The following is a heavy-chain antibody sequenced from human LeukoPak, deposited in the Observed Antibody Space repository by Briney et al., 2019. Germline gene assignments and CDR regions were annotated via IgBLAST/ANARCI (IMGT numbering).Heavy chain of an antibody. D-gene: IGHD5-12*01. CDR2: IKGDGSST. V-gene: IGHV3-74*01. J-gene: IGHJ4*02. CDR3: AGWGDSGYDHS. Sequence: GGSLRLSCAGSGLTFSSYWMHWVRQAPGEGLVWVSRIKGDGSSTSYADSVKGRFTISGDNTKNTLYLQMNSLRAEDTAVYYCAGWGDSGYDHSWGQGTLVTVSS. CDR1: GLTFSSYW.